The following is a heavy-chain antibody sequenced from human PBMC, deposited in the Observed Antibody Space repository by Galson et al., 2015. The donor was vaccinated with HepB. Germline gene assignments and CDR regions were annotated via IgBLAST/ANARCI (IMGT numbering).Heavy chain of an antibody. CDR3: VRDGRRGYDMDY. D-gene: IGHD5-12*01. CDR2: ISGGSKTI. Sequence: SLRLSCAASGFSFSVHSMNWVRQAPGKGLQWVSYISGGSKTILYADSVKGRFTISRDNGKNSQYLQTSSLRADDTALYYCVRDGRRGYDMDYWGQGILVTVSS. CDR1: GFSFSVHS. J-gene: IGHJ4*02. V-gene: IGHV3-48*01.